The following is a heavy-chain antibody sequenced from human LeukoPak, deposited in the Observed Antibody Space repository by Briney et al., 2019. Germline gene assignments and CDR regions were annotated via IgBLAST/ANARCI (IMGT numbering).Heavy chain of an antibody. Sequence: SVKVSCKASGGTFSSYAISWVRQAPGQGLEWMGGIIPIFGTANYAQKFQGRVTITADKSTSTAYMELSSLRSEDTAVYYCARGGGLTVTTGHEGLDAFDIWGQGTMVTVSS. V-gene: IGHV1-69*06. D-gene: IGHD4-17*01. CDR3: ARGGGLTVTTGHEGLDAFDI. CDR1: GGTFSSYA. CDR2: IIPIFGTA. J-gene: IGHJ3*02.